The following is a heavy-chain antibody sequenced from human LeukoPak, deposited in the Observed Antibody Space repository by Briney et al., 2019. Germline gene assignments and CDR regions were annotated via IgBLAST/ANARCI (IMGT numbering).Heavy chain of an antibody. D-gene: IGHD3-10*01. V-gene: IGHV4-59*08. Sequence: PSETLSLTCTVSGGSISSYYWSWIRQPPGKGLEWIAYIYYSGSTIYNPSLKSRVTISVDTSKNQFSLNLSSVTAADTAVFYCAGDSQTAEYFHHWGQGTLVTVPS. CDR1: GGSISSYY. CDR3: AGDSQTAEYFHH. CDR2: IYYSGST. J-gene: IGHJ1*01.